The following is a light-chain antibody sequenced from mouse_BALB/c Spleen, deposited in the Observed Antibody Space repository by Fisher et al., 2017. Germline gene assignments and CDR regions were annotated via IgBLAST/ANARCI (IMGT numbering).Light chain of an antibody. V-gene: IGKV4-74*01. CDR2: STS. CDR3: QQRSSYPLT. CDR1: SSVSSSY. J-gene: IGKJ5*01. Sequence: IVITQSPAIMSASLGERVTMTCTASSSVSSSYLHWYQQKPGSSPKLWIYSTSNLASGVPARFSGSGSGTSYSLTLRRMEAEDAATYYCQQRSSYPLTFGAGTKLELK.